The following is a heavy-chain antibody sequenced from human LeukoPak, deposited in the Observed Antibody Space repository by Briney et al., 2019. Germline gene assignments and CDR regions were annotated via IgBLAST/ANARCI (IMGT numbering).Heavy chain of an antibody. CDR2: ISYDGSNK. V-gene: IGHV3-30*18. Sequence: GGSLRLSCAASGFTFSSYGVHWVRQAPGEGVEGGAVISYDGSNKYYADSVKGRFTISRDNSKNTLYLQMNSLRAEDTAVYYCAKGEGQWLVVYYFDYWGQGTLVTVSS. D-gene: IGHD6-19*01. CDR3: AKGEGQWLVVYYFDY. CDR1: GFTFSSYG. J-gene: IGHJ4*02.